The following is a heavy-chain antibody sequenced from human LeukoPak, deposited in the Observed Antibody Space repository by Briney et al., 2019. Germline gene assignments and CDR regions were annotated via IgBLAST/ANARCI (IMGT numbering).Heavy chain of an antibody. V-gene: IGHV3-21*01. CDR1: GFTFSSYS. CDR3: ASYPDTAMVEYYFDY. Sequence: PGGSLRLSCAASGFTFSSYSMNWVRQAPGKGLEWVSSISSSSSYIFYADSVKGRFTISRDNAKNSLYLQMNSLRAEDTAVYYCASYPDTAMVEYYFDYWGQGTLVTASS. J-gene: IGHJ4*02. CDR2: ISSSSSYI. D-gene: IGHD5-18*01.